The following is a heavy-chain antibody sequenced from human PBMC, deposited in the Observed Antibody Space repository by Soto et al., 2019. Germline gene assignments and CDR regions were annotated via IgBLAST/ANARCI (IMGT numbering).Heavy chain of an antibody. D-gene: IGHD3-3*01. Sequence: GGSLRLSCAASGFTFSSYSMNWVRQAPGKGLEWVSYISSSSSTIYYADSVKGRFTISRDNAKNSLYLQMNSLRAEDTAVYYCARDDNDFWSGSYYYYYMDVWGKGTTVTVSS. CDR1: GFTFSSYS. CDR3: ARDDNDFWSGSYYYYYMDV. V-gene: IGHV3-48*01. CDR2: ISSSSSTI. J-gene: IGHJ6*03.